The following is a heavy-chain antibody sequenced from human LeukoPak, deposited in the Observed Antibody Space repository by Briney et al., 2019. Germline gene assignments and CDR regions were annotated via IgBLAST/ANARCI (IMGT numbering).Heavy chain of an antibody. Sequence: GALKLSWSGSGFNFRSYCMDWGRPAPGQGVEGVAVISYDGSNKYYADSVKGRFTISRDNSKNTLYLQMNSLRAEDTAVYYCAKDIRHIVPGGGFDIWGQGTMVTVSS. CDR2: ISYDGSNK. CDR1: GFNFRSYC. D-gene: IGHD2-21*01. V-gene: IGHV3-30*18. J-gene: IGHJ3*02. CDR3: AKDIRHIVPGGGFDI.